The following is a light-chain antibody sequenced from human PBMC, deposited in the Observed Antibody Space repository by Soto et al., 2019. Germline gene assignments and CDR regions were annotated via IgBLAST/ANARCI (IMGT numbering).Light chain of an antibody. V-gene: IGKV1-5*01. CDR3: QQYNISPT. CDR2: DDS. CDR1: QSISSW. Sequence: DIPMTQSPSTLSASVGDRVTITCRASQSISSWLAWYQQKPGKDPKLLIYDDSSLESGVTSRFSGSGSGTEFTLTISSLQPDDFATYYCQQYNISPTLGGGTTVEIK. J-gene: IGKJ4*01.